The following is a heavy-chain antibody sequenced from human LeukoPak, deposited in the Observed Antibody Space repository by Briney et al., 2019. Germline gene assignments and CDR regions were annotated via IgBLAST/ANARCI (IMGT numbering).Heavy chain of an antibody. CDR2: ISSSGSTI. CDR1: GFTFSSYG. J-gene: IGHJ5*02. D-gene: IGHD3-22*01. Sequence: GGSLRLSCAASGFTFSSYGMSWVRQAPGKGLEWVSYISSSGSTIYYADSVKGRFTISRDNAKNSLYLQMNSLRAEDTAVYYCARERLTYYYDSSGYYNWFDPWGQGTLVTVSS. V-gene: IGHV3-48*04. CDR3: ARERLTYYYDSSGYYNWFDP.